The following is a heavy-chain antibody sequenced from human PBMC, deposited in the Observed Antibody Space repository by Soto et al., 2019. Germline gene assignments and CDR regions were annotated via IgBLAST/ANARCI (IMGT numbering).Heavy chain of an antibody. J-gene: IGHJ6*02. CDR1: GYTFTSYG. CDR2: ISAYNGNT. Sequence: ASVKVSCKASGYTFTSYGISWVRQAPGQGLEWMGWISAYNGNTNYAQKLQGRVTMTTDTSTSTAYMELRSPRSDDTAVYYCARDGYDYYYGMDVWGQGTTVTVSS. V-gene: IGHV1-18*04. CDR3: ARDGYDYYYGMDV. D-gene: IGHD5-12*01.